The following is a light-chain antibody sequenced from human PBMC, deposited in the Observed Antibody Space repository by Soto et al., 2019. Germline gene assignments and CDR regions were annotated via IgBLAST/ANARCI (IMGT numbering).Light chain of an antibody. CDR1: QIVSSY. CDR3: QQYATDPLT. CDR2: AAS. J-gene: IGKJ4*01. Sequence: EIVLTQSPATLSLSPGERATLSCRASQIVSSYLAWYQQKPGQPHRPLIYAASNRATGIPARFSGSRSGTDFTLTISSLEPEDFVASYCQQYATDPLTFGGGTKGDLK. V-gene: IGKV3-11*01.